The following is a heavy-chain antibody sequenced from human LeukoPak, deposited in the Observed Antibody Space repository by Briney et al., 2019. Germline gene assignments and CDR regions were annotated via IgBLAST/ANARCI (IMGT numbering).Heavy chain of an antibody. V-gene: IGHV3-20*04. Sequence: GGSLRLSCAASGFTFDDYGMSWVRQAPGKGLEWVSGINWNGGSTGYADSVKGRFTISRENAKHSLYLQMNSLRAEDTALYYCARHRTVLRFLESLTRHGYSDLWGRGTLVTVSS. CDR2: INWNGGST. CDR3: ARHRTVLRFLESLTRHGYSDL. CDR1: GFTFDDYG. D-gene: IGHD3-3*01. J-gene: IGHJ2*01.